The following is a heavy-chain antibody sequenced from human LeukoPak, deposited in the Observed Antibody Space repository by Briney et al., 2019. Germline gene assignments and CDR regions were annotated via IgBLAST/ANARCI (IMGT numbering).Heavy chain of an antibody. D-gene: IGHD2-2*01. CDR3: ARYCITTSCQDDNSYYGMDV. Sequence: PGGSLRLSCAASGFTFSSYAMSWVRQAPGMGLEWSSAICDSTYYADSVKGRFTISRDNSKNTLYLLMNSLRAEDTAVYFCARYCITTSCQDDNSYYGMDVWGQGTTVTVSS. V-gene: IGHV3-23*01. CDR1: GFTFSSYA. J-gene: IGHJ6*02. CDR2: ICDST.